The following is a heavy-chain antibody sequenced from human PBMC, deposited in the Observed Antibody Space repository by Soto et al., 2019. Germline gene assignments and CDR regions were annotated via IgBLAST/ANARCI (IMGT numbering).Heavy chain of an antibody. CDR2: LTSSSSHT. D-gene: IGHD2-2*01. V-gene: IGHV3-21*02. CDR1: GFSFSVYS. Sequence: EVQLVESGGGLVKPGGSLRLSCAGSGFSFSVYSMNWVRQAPGKALEWVSSLTSSSSHTYYADSVKGRFTISRDNAKNLLYLKMDSLRDEDTAVYYCGRVASSSSWTPDYLGQGTLVTVSS. CDR3: GRVASSSSWTPDY. J-gene: IGHJ4*02.